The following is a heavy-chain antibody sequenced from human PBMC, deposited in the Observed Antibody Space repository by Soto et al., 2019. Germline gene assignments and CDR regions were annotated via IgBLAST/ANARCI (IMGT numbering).Heavy chain of an antibody. CDR2: ISDTGVST. Sequence: EVQLLESGGGLVQPGGSLRLSCAASGFTFYTYAMSWVRQAPGKGLEWVSGISDTGVSTYYADSVKGRFTISSHNSKNTLYLHMNILRAEDTAVYYCAKDNQVVTVLFDYWGQGTLVTVSS. V-gene: IGHV3-23*01. D-gene: IGHD2-15*01. J-gene: IGHJ4*02. CDR3: AKDNQVVTVLFDY. CDR1: GFTFYTYA.